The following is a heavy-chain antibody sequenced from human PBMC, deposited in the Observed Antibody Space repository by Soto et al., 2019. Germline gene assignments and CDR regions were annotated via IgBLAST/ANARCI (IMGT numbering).Heavy chain of an antibody. J-gene: IGHJ4*02. V-gene: IGHV1-69*13. D-gene: IGHD5-12*01. Sequence: SVKVSCKASGGTFSSYAISWVRQAPGQGLEWMGGIIPIFGTANYAQKFQGRVTITADESTSTAYMELSSLRSEDTAVYYCARVKWPPHGGPLYFDCWGQGTLVPVSS. CDR1: GGTFSSYA. CDR2: IIPIFGTA. CDR3: ARVKWPPHGGPLYFDC.